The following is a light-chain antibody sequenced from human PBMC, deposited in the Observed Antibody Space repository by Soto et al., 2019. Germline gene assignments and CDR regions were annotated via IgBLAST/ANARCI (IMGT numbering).Light chain of an antibody. Sequence: ALTQPASVSGSPGQLITISCTGTSSDVGGYNYVSWYQQHPGKAPKLMIYEVSNRPSGVSNRFSGSKSGNTASLTISGLQAEDEADYYCSSYTSSSTHYVFGTGTKVTVL. CDR2: EVS. CDR1: SSDVGGYNY. V-gene: IGLV2-14*01. J-gene: IGLJ1*01. CDR3: SSYTSSSTHYV.